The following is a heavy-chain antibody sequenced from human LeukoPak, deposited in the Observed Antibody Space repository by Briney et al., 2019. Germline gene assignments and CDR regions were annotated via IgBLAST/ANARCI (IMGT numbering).Heavy chain of an antibody. V-gene: IGHV3-30*03. CDR1: GFTFSSYG. J-gene: IGHJ4*02. CDR3: ARGEYSSSAYDY. CDR2: ISYDGSNK. Sequence: GGSLRLSCAASGFTFSSYGMHWVRQAPGKGLEWVAVISYDGSNKYYADSVKGRFTISRDNSKNTLYLQMNSLGAEDTAVYYCARGEYSSSAYDYWGQGTLVTVSS. D-gene: IGHD6-6*01.